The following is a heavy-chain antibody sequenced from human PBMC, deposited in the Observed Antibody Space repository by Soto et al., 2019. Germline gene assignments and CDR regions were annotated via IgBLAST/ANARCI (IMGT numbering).Heavy chain of an antibody. J-gene: IGHJ4*02. CDR3: ARDWDTDYGGNSAYYFDS. Sequence: GGSLRLSCAASGFTFSSYGMHWVRQAPGKGLEWVAVIWYDGSNKYYADSVKGRFTISRDNSKNTLFLQMNSLRAEDTAVYYCARDWDTDYGGNSAYYFDSWGQGTLVTVSS. CDR1: GFTFSSYG. V-gene: IGHV3-33*01. CDR2: IWYDGSNK. D-gene: IGHD4-17*01.